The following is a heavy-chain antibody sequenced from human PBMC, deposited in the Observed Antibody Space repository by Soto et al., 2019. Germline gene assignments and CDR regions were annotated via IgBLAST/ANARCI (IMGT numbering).Heavy chain of an antibody. CDR1: GYTFTGYY. CDR3: ARGRVPRTLARGKYYYYGMDV. V-gene: IGHV1-2*02. CDR2: INPNSGGT. D-gene: IGHD3-10*01. Sequence: ASVKVSCKASGYTFTGYYMHWVRQAPGQGLEWMGWINPNSGGTNYAQKFQGRVTMTRDTSISTAYMELSRLRSDDTAVYYCARGRVPRTLARGKYYYYGMDVWGQGTTVTVSS. J-gene: IGHJ6*02.